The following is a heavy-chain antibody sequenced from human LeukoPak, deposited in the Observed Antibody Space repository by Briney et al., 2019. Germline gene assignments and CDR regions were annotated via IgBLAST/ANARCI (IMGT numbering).Heavy chain of an antibody. CDR3: AKDITAGGSGSSAFDI. V-gene: IGHV3-9*01. CDR1: GFTFDDYA. D-gene: IGHD3-10*01. CDR2: ISWNSGSI. Sequence: GGSLRLSCAASGFTFDDYAMHWVRQAPGKGLEWVSGISWNSGSIGYADSVKGRFTISRDNAKNSLCLQMNSLRAEDTALYYCAKDITAGGSGSSAFDIWGQGTMVTVSS. J-gene: IGHJ3*02.